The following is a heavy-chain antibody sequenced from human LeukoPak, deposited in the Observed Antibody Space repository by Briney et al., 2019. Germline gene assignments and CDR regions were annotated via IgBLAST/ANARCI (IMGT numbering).Heavy chain of an antibody. CDR3: ARLYDFWSGQSDY. D-gene: IGHD3-3*01. Sequence: SSETLSLTCTVSGGSISSSSYYWGWIRQPPGKGLEWIGSIYYSGSTYYNPSLKSRVTISVDTSKNQFSLKLSSVTAADTAVYYCARLYDFWSGQSDYWGQGTLVTVSS. CDR2: IYYSGST. J-gene: IGHJ4*02. CDR1: GGSISSSSYY. V-gene: IGHV4-39*01.